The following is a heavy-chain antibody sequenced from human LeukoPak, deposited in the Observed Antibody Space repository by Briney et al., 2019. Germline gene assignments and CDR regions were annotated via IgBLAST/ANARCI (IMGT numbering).Heavy chain of an antibody. Sequence: GGSLRPSCAASGFTFSSYGMHWVRQAPGKGLEWVAVIWYDGSNKYYADSVKGRFTISRDNSKNTLYLQMNSLRAEDTAVYYCARDRRVRGVIITDDAFDIWGQGTMVTVSS. D-gene: IGHD3-10*01. CDR2: IWYDGSNK. V-gene: IGHV3-33*01. J-gene: IGHJ3*02. CDR3: ARDRRVRGVIITDDAFDI. CDR1: GFTFSSYG.